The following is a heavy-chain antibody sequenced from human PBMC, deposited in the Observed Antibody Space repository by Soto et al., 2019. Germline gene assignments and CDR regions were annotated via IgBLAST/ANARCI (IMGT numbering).Heavy chain of an antibody. J-gene: IGHJ4*02. CDR2: INPSGGST. V-gene: IGHV1-46*03. Sequence: ASVKVSCQASGYTFTDYAIHWVRQAPGQGLEWMGIINPSGGSTSYAQKFQGRVTMTRDTSTSTVYMELSSLRSEDTAVYYCARDQDGTVTNHIFDYWGQGTLVTVSS. CDR1: GYTFTDYA. D-gene: IGHD4-17*01. CDR3: ARDQDGTVTNHIFDY.